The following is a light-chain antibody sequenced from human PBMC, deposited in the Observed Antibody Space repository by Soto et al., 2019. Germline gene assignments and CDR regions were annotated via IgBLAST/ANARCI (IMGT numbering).Light chain of an antibody. J-gene: IGKJ4*01. CDR1: QRVSSNH. CDR3: QQFTSSLSLT. CDR2: AAS. V-gene: IGKV3-20*01. Sequence: EIVLTQSPGTLSLSPGDRATLSCRASQRVSSNHLAWYQQKPGQPPRLLIYAASSRAIGIPDRFSGSGSGTDFTLTINRLEPQDFAVYYCQQFTSSLSLTFGGGTKVDIK.